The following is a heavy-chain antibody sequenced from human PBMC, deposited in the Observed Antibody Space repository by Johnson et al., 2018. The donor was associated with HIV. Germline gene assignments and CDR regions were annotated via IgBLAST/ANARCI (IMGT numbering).Heavy chain of an antibody. CDR1: GFTFSHYT. Sequence: EVQLVESGGGLVNPGGSLRLSCAASGFTFSHYTLHWVRQAPGKGLEWVSAIGTAGDTYYPGSVKGRFTISRENAKNSLYLQMNSLRAGDTAVYYCARVIAAAGGRAYDAFDIWGQGTMVTVSS. CDR2: IGTAGDT. CDR3: ARVIAAAGGRAYDAFDI. J-gene: IGHJ3*02. D-gene: IGHD6-13*01. V-gene: IGHV3-13*01.